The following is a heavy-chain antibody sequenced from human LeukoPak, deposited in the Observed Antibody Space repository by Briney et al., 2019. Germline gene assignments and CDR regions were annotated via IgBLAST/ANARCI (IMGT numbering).Heavy chain of an antibody. CDR2: ISSSSSYI. J-gene: IGHJ5*02. CDR1: GFTFSSYS. D-gene: IGHD2-15*01. Sequence: PGGSLRLSCAASGFTFSSYSMNWVRQAPGKGLEWVSSISSSSSYIYYADSVKGRFTISRDNAKNSLYLQMNSLRAEDTAVYYCARGFNPVVVVPAPQNWFDPWGQGTLVTVSS. V-gene: IGHV3-21*01. CDR3: ARGFNPVVVVPAPQNWFDP.